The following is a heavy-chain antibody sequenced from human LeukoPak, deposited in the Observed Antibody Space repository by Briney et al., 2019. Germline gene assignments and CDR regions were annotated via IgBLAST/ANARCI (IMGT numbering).Heavy chain of an antibody. CDR3: ARGLTLRFLEWLPTPAVLYYYYYYMDV. J-gene: IGHJ6*03. V-gene: IGHV4-34*01. CDR2: INHSGST. Sequence: PSETLSLTCAVYGGSFSGYYWSWIRQPPGKGLEWIGEINHSGSTNYNPSLKRRVTISVETSKKKYSLKISSVTAADTAVYYCARGLTLRFLEWLPTPAVLYYYYYYMDVWGKGTTVTVSS. D-gene: IGHD3-3*01. CDR1: GGSFSGYY.